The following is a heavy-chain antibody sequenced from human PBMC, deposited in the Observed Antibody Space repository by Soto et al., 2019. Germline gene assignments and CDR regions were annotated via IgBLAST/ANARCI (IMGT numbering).Heavy chain of an antibody. CDR1: GFSLSNARMG. CDR2: IFSNDEK. D-gene: IGHD6-19*01. V-gene: IGHV2-26*01. J-gene: IGHJ6*02. CDR3: ARILSGPGWYTYCYYGMDV. Sequence: QVTLKESGPVLVKPTETLTLTCTVSGFSLSNARMGVSWIRQPPGKALEWLAHIFSNDEKSYSTSLKSRLTISKDTSKSQVVLTMTNMDPVDTATYYCARILSGPGWYTYCYYGMDVWGQGTTVTVSS.